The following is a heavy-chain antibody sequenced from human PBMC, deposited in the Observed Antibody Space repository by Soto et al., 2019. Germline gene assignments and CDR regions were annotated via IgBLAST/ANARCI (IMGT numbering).Heavy chain of an antibody. CDR3: ARSPPSSYYGGSGTFDY. CDR1: GGFTSTNNW. V-gene: IGHV4-4*02. D-gene: IGHD3-10*01. CDR2: AYHSGST. Sequence: QLQLQESGPGLVRPSGTLSLTCAVSGGFTSTNNWWSWVRQPPGKGLEWIGDAYHSGSTEYNPSLKSRVIISVEKAKNQISLKLTSATAADTAVYYCARSPPSSYYGGSGTFDYWGQGTLVTVSS. J-gene: IGHJ4*02.